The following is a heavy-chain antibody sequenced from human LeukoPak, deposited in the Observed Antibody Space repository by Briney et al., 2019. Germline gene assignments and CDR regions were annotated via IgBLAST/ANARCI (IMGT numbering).Heavy chain of an antibody. CDR1: GFTFTNYA. V-gene: IGHV3-23*01. J-gene: IGHJ6*04. CDR3: AELGITMIGGV. D-gene: IGHD3-10*02. Sequence: GGSLRLSCAASGFTFTNYAISWVRQTPGKGLEWVSAISGSGENTYYTDSVKGRFTISRDNSKNTLYLQMNSLRAEDTAVYYCAELGITMIGGVWGKGTTVTISS. CDR2: ISGSGENT.